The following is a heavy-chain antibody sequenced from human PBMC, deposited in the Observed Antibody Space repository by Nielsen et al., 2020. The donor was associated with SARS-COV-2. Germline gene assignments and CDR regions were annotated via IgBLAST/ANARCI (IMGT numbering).Heavy chain of an antibody. D-gene: IGHD5-12*01. Sequence: GGSLRLSCAASGFTFSSYAMHWVRQAPGKGLEWVAVISYDGSNKYYADSVKGRFTISRDNSKNTLYLQMNSLRAEDTAVYYCARDLDSGYDSALDYWGQGTLVTVSS. CDR2: ISYDGSNK. J-gene: IGHJ4*02. V-gene: IGHV3-30-3*01. CDR1: GFTFSSYA. CDR3: ARDLDSGYDSALDY.